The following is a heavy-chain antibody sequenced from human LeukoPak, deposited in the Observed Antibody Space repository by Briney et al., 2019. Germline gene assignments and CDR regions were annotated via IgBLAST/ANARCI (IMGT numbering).Heavy chain of an antibody. CDR2: IYYSGST. J-gene: IGHJ4*02. D-gene: IGHD4-17*01. V-gene: IGHV4-59*01. CDR3: ARGSYGSDGY. CDR1: GGSISSYY. Sequence: TSETLSLTCTVSGGSISSYYWSWIRQPPGKGLEWIGYIYYSGSTNYNPSLKSRVTISVDMSKNQFSLKLSSVTAADTAVYYCARGSYGSDGYWGQGTLVTVSS.